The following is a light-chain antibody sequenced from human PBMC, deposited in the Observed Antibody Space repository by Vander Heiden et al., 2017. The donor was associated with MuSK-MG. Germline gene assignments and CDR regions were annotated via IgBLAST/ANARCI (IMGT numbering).Light chain of an antibody. CDR3: QQSDSNPWT. Sequence: QMTQSPSSLSASVGDRVTITCRASRSISTYLNWYQQKSGKAPTLLIYGASKLQSGVPSRFSGSNSGTDFTLTITSLQRGDSTTYYCQQSDSNPWTFGQGTKVEIK. J-gene: IGKJ1*01. CDR2: GAS. CDR1: RSISTY. V-gene: IGKV1-39*01.